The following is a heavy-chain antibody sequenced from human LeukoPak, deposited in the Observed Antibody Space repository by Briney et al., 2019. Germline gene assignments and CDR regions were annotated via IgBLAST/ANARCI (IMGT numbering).Heavy chain of an antibody. J-gene: IGHJ4*02. V-gene: IGHV3-7*01. CDR3: ARAEQWLATVT. D-gene: IGHD6-19*01. Sequence: QPGGSLRLSCAAPGFTFSNYWMSWVRQAPGKGLEWVANIKEDGSEKYYVDSVKGRFTISRDNAKNSLYLQMNSLRAEDTAVYYCARAEQWLATVTWGQGTLVTVSS. CDR1: GFTFSNYW. CDR2: IKEDGSEK.